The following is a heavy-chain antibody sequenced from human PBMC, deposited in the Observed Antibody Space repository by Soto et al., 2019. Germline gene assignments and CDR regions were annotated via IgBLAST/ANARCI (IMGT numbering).Heavy chain of an antibody. CDR3: AYGRNWFEY. CDR1: GFTFNNNA. CDR2: ISGGGGGT. D-gene: IGHD1-1*01. Sequence: EVQLLESGGGLVQPGGSLRLSCAASGFTFNNNAMSWVRQAPGKGLEWVSTISGGGGGTYYADSVKGRFTISRDNSKDTLYLLMNSLRAEDTAKYYCAYGRNWFEYWGQGTLVTVSS. J-gene: IGHJ4*02. V-gene: IGHV3-23*01.